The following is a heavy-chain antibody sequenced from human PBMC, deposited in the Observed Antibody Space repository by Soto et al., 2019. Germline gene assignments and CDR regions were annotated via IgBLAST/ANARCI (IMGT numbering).Heavy chain of an antibody. Sequence: ASVKVSCKASGYTFTSYGISWVRQAPGQGLEWMGWISAYNGNTNYAQKLQGRVTMTTDTSTSTAYMELRSLRSDDTAVYYCATRTSGYSSAWLGYWGQGXLVTVPS. J-gene: IGHJ4*02. V-gene: IGHV1-18*04. CDR3: ATRTSGYSSAWLGY. CDR2: ISAYNGNT. CDR1: GYTFTSYG. D-gene: IGHD6-13*01.